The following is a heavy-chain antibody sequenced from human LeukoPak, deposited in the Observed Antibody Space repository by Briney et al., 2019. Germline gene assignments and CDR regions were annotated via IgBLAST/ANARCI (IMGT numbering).Heavy chain of an antibody. Sequence: SETLSLTCTVSDGSISSSSYYWGWIRQPPGKGLEWIGSIYYSGSTHYNPSLKSRVTISVDTSKNQFSLKVSSVTAADTAVYYCGSDQSGWLGLGYWAQVTVVSVSS. V-gene: IGHV4-39*01. J-gene: IGHJ4*02. CDR3: GSDQSGWLGLGY. D-gene: IGHD6-19*01. CDR1: DGSISSSSYY. CDR2: IYYSGST.